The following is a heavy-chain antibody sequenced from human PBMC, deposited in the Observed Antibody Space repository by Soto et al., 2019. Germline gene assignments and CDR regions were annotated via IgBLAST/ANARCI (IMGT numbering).Heavy chain of an antibody. CDR3: VREIGQYLRSGQRDV. D-gene: IGHD2-21*01. V-gene: IGHV3-21*01. Sequence: EVQLVESGGGLVKPGESLRLSCAASGFTFYSFSMNWVRQAAGRGPEWVSSIDTTSNYIYYADSVRGRFTISRDNAKASLYLQMYSQSAEETAVYDCVREIGQYLRSGQRDVWGRGTTVTVSS. J-gene: IGHJ6*04. CDR2: IDTTSNYI. CDR1: GFTFYSFS.